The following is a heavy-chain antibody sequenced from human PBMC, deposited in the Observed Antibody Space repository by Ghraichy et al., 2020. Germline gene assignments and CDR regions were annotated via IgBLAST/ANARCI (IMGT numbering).Heavy chain of an antibody. D-gene: IGHD6-13*01. CDR1: GFTFSNYW. V-gene: IGHV3-74*01. CDR3: ARINIGARAYNWFDP. J-gene: IGHJ5*02. Sequence: GESLNISCAASGFTFSNYWMHWVRQAPGKGLVWVSRINSDGRSTTYADSVKGRFTISRDNAKNTLFLQMNSLRAEDTAVYYCARINIGARAYNWFDPWGQGTLVTVSS. CDR2: INSDGRST.